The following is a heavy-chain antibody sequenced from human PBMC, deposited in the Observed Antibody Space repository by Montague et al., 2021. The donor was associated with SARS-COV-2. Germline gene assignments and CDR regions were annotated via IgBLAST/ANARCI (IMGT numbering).Heavy chain of an antibody. J-gene: IGHJ6*02. Sequence: SETLSLTCAVSGGSISSSSYYWGWIRQPPGKGLEWSGSIHYSESTYYNPSLKSRVSISVDTSKNQFSLRLSSVTAADTAVYYCARLWDTVYYYYGMDVWGQGTTVTVSS. V-gene: IGHV4-39*01. CDR2: IHYSEST. D-gene: IGHD1-26*01. CDR3: ARLWDTVYYYYGMDV. CDR1: GGSISSSSYY.